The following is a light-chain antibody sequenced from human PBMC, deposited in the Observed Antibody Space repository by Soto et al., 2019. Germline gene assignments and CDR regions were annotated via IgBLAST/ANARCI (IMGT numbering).Light chain of an antibody. CDR1: QSISSW. CDR2: DAS. CDR3: QQYYSFPWT. Sequence: IKMTQSPSTLSASVRDRVTITCRASQSISSWLAWYQQKPGKAPKLLIYDASSLESGVPSRFSGSGSGTDFTLTISCLQSEDFATYYCQQYYSFPWTFGQGTKVDIK. J-gene: IGKJ1*01. V-gene: IGKV1-5*01.